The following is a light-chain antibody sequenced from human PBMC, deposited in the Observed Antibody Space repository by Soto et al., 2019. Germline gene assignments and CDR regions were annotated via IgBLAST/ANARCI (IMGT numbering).Light chain of an antibody. J-gene: IGKJ1*01. CDR2: KAS. CDR1: QSISTW. CDR3: QQYNSYPGT. V-gene: IGKV1-5*03. Sequence: DIQMTQSPSTLSASVGDRVTITCRASQSISTWLAWYQQEPGKAPTLLIYKASSLESGVPSRFRGSGSGTEFTLTISSLQPDYFATYYCQQYNSYPGTFGQGTKVEIK.